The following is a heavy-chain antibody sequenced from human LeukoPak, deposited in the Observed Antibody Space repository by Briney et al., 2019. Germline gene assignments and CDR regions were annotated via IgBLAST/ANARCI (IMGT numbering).Heavy chain of an antibody. V-gene: IGHV4-39*01. CDR3: VSRRGDGDYRPDY. Sequence: SETLSLTCTVSGGSITSSKYYWGWIRQPPGKGLEWIGSIHYTGITYYNPSLKTRVTISVDTSKNQFSLTLSPVTAADTSVYYCVSRRGDGDYRPDYWGQGTLVTVSS. D-gene: IGHD4-17*01. CDR2: IHYTGIT. J-gene: IGHJ4*02. CDR1: GGSITSSKYY.